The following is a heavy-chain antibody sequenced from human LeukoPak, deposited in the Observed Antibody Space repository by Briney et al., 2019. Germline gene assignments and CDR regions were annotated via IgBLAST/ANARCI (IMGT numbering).Heavy chain of an antibody. D-gene: IGHD5-12*01. J-gene: IGHJ4*02. CDR3: ARGYSSYDSGGDY. CDR1: GFTVTTKS. CDR2: FYSPGST. V-gene: IGHV3-66*02. Sequence: TGGSLRLSCAASGFTVTTKSMAWVRQAPGRGLEWVSVFYSPGSTYYADSVHGRFTISRDNSKNTLYLQMNSLRAEDTAVYYCARGYSSYDSGGDYWGQGTLVTVSS.